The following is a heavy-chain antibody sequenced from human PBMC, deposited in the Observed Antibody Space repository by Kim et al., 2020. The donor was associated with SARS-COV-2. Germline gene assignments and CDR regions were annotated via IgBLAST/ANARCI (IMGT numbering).Heavy chain of an antibody. V-gene: IGHV3-30*07. Sequence: AASGKGRFTISRDNSKNTRYLQRNSLRAEDTAVYYCARDALLWFGATYFDYWGQGTLVTVSS. J-gene: IGHJ4*02. D-gene: IGHD3-10*01. CDR3: ARDALLWFGATYFDY.